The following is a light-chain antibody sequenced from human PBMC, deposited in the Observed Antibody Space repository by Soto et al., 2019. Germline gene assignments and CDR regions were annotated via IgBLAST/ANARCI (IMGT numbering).Light chain of an antibody. CDR3: SSYTSSTALSV. J-gene: IGLJ1*01. CDR2: EVV. V-gene: IGLV2-8*01. Sequence: QSVLTRPPSASGSPGQSVTISCTGTKNDIGVYDFVSWYQHHPGKAPRLIIYEVVQRPSGVPDRFSGSKSGNMASLTISGLQAEDEADYYCSSYTSSTALSVFGTGTKVTVL. CDR1: KNDIGVYDF.